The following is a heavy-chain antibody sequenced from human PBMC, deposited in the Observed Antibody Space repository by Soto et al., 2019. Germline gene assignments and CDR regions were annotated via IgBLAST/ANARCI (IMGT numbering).Heavy chain of an antibody. Sequence: GESLKISCTGSGYRFTSYCIGWVRQMTGKGLEWMGIIYPGDSDTRYSPSLQGQVTISADTSISTAYLQWTSLKASDTAMYYCARSRRGAYSSGWYSPSGYYNYGIDVWGQGTKVTVSS. CDR3: ARSRRGAYSSGWYSPSGYYNYGIDV. D-gene: IGHD6-19*01. CDR1: GYRFTSYC. V-gene: IGHV5-51*01. CDR2: IYPGDSDT. J-gene: IGHJ6*02.